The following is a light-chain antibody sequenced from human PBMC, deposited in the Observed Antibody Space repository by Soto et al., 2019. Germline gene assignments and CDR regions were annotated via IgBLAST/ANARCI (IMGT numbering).Light chain of an antibody. CDR3: AAWDDSLSGLGV. J-gene: IGLJ3*02. CDR2: DVI. V-gene: IGLV2-8*01. Sequence: QSALTQPPSASGSPGQSVTISCTGTGSDIGAYNYVSWYQQYPGKAPKVMIYDVIKRPSGVPDRFSGSKSGNTASLTVSGLRADDEAVYYCAAWDDSLSGLGVFGGGTKLTVL. CDR1: GSDIGAYNY.